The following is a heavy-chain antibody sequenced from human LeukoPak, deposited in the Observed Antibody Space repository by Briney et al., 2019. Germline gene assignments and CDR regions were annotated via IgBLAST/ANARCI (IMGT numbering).Heavy chain of an antibody. D-gene: IGHD2-2*01. CDR1: GGSISSYY. V-gene: IGHV4-59*01. J-gene: IGHJ5*02. CDR3: ARTTEDCSSTSCYQYWFDP. CDR2: IHYSGST. Sequence: SETLSLTCTVSGGSISSYYWSWIRQPPGKGLEWIVYIHYSGSTSYNPSLKSRVTISVDTSKNQISLKVRSATAADTAVYYCARTTEDCSSTSCYQYWFDPWGQGTLVTVSS.